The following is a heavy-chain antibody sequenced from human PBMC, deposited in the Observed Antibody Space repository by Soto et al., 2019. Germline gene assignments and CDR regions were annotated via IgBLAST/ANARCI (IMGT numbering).Heavy chain of an antibody. CDR1: GFSLSTSGVA. Sequence: QITLKESGPTLVKPTQTLTLTCTFSGFSLSTSGVAVGWIRQPPGKALEWLALIYWDDDKRYSPSLKSRPTTPKDPTKTQVVLKMTNMDPWDTATYYCAHDGSDFLGFANWGQGTWLTV. D-gene: IGHD3-16*01. CDR2: IYWDDDK. V-gene: IGHV2-5*02. CDR3: AHDGSDFLGFAN. J-gene: IGHJ4*02.